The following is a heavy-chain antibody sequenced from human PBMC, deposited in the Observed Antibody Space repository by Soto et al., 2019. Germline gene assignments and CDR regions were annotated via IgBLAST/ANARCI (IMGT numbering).Heavy chain of an antibody. D-gene: IGHD3-10*01. CDR3: ARGGSGSYLIWFAP. V-gene: IGHV4-59*12. CDR1: GGSFSPNY. CDR2: IYYGGTT. Sequence: PSETLSLTCRLSGGSFSPNYWGWFRQSPGKGLEWVGYIYYGGTTSYNPSLKSRVTISLDTSKNHFSLKLSSVTAADTAVYYCARGGSGSYLIWFAPWGQGTLVTVSS. J-gene: IGHJ5*02.